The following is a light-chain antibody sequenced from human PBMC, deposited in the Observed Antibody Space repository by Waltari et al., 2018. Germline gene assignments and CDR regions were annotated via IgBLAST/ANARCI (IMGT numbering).Light chain of an antibody. Sequence: DVVMTQSPLSLPVTLGQPASISCRARQSLVYSDGNIYLNWFQQRPGQSPRRLIYKVSNRDSGVPDRFSGSGSGTDFTLKISRVEAEDVGVYYCMQGTHRPFTFGPGTKVDLE. CDR2: KVS. CDR1: QSLVYSDGNIY. V-gene: IGKV2-30*01. CDR3: MQGTHRPFT. J-gene: IGKJ3*01.